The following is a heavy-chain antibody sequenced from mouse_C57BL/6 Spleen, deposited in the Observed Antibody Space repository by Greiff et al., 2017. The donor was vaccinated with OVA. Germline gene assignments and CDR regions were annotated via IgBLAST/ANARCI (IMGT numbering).Heavy chain of an antibody. CDR2: IYPGGGYT. D-gene: IGHD2-5*01. J-gene: IGHJ2*01. CDR3: ARNGGSNYGYFDD. Sequence: VQLQQSGAELVRPGTSVKMSCKASGYTFTNYWIGWAKQRPGHGLEWIGDIYPGGGYTNYNEKFKGKATLTADKSSSTAYMQFSSLTSEDAAIYYCARNGGSNYGYFDDWGQGTTLTVSS. V-gene: IGHV1-63*01. CDR1: GYTFTNYW.